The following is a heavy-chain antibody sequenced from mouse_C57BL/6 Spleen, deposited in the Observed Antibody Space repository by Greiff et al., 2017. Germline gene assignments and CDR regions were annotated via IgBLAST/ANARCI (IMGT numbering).Heavy chain of an antibody. CDR1: GYTFTSYW. V-gene: IGHV1-69*01. CDR3: ARRAGYLDY. CDR2: IDPSDSYT. J-gene: IGHJ2*01. Sequence: VQLQQPGAELVMPGASVKLSCKASGYTFTSYWMHWVKQRPGQGLEWIGEIDPSDSYTNYSQKFKGKSTLTVDKSSSTAYMQLSSLTSEDSAVYYCARRAGYLDYWGQGTTLTVSS.